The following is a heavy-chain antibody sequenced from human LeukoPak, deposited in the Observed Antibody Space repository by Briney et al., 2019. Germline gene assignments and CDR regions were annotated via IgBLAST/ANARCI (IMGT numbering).Heavy chain of an antibody. CDR1: GYSFSDHY. V-gene: IGHV1-2*02. J-gene: IGHJ6*02. D-gene: IGHD3-16*02. CDR2: IHPDSGGT. Sequence: ASVKVSCKASGYSFSDHYIHWVRQAPGQGLEWMGWIHPDSGGTIYAQNFHGRLTVTRDRSLGTAYMELTRLTSDDTAMYHCARVSGPTRYYGLDVWGQGTTVIVTS. CDR3: ARVSGPTRYYGLDV.